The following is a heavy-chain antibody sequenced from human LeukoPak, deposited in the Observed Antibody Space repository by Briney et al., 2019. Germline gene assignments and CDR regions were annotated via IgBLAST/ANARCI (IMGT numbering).Heavy chain of an antibody. D-gene: IGHD2-21*02. CDR3: AKDTTYCGRDCYSTYFDY. V-gene: IGHV3-23*01. CDR2: ISGSAGST. J-gene: IGHJ4*02. CDR1: GFTFSSYA. Sequence: GGSLGLSCASSGFTFSSYAMIWVRQAPGKGLEWVSSISGSAGSTYYADSVKGRFTISRDNSKNTLHLQMNSLRAEDTAVYYCAKDTTYCGRDCYSTYFDYWGQGTLVTVSS.